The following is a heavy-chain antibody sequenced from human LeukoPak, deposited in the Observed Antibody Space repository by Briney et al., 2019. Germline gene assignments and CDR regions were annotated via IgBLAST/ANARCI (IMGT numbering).Heavy chain of an antibody. J-gene: IGHJ5*02. D-gene: IGHD3-3*01. CDR2: MNPNSGNT. Sequence: GASVKVSCKASGYTFTSYDINWVRQATGQGLELMGWMNPNSGNTGYAQKFQGRVTLTRNTSISTAYMELSSLRSEDTAVYYCARLGQYYDFWSGYYKNWFDPWGQGTLVTVSS. V-gene: IGHV1-8*01. CDR1: GYTFTSYD. CDR3: ARLGQYYDFWSGYYKNWFDP.